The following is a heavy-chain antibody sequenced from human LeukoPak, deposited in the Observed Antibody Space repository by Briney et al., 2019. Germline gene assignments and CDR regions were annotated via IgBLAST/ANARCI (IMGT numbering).Heavy chain of an antibody. J-gene: IGHJ5*02. CDR1: GGSISSYY. V-gene: IGHV4-4*07. Sequence: SETLSLTCTVSGGSISSYYWSWIRQPAGKGLEWIGRIYTSGSTNYNPSLKSRVTMSVDTSKNQFSLKLSSVTAADTAVYYCAREVLNCSSTSCYPQYNWFDPWGQGTLVTVSS. CDR2: IYTSGST. D-gene: IGHD2-2*01. CDR3: AREVLNCSSTSCYPQYNWFDP.